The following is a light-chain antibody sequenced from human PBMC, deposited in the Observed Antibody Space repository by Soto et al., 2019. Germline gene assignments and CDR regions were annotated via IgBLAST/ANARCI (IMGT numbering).Light chain of an antibody. Sequence: AIRMTQSPSSLSASTGDRVTITCRASQGISSYLAWYQQKPGKAPKLLIYAASTLQSGVPSRFSGSGSGTDFTLTISCLQSEDFANYYCQQYYTVGLYTFGKGTKVNI. CDR2: AAS. CDR1: QGISSY. V-gene: IGKV1-8*01. J-gene: IGKJ1*01. CDR3: QQYYTVGLYT.